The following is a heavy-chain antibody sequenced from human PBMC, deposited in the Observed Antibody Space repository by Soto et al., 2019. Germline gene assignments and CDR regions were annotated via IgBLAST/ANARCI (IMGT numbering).Heavy chain of an antibody. J-gene: IGHJ3*02. CDR2: IWYDGSNK. V-gene: IGHV3-33*01. D-gene: IGHD6-19*01. Sequence: GGSLRLSCAASGFTFSSYGMHWVRQAPGKGLEWVAVIWYDGSNKYYADSVKGRFTISRDNSKNALYLQMNSLRAEDTAVYYCARAMYSSGWLLYASEIWGQGTMVIVSS. CDR1: GFTFSSYG. CDR3: ARAMYSSGWLLYASEI.